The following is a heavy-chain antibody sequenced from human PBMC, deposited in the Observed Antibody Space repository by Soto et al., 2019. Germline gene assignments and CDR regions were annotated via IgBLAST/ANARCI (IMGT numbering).Heavy chain of an antibody. D-gene: IGHD2-15*01. CDR3: AREYCSGRSCYYLDY. J-gene: IGHJ4*02. CDR2: ISYDGSNK. Sequence: QVQLVESGGGVVQPGRSLRLSCAASGFTFRSYAMHWVRQAPGKGLEWVAVISYDGSNKYYADSVKGRFTISRYNSKNTLYLQMNSLRTEDTAVYYCAREYCSGRSCYYLDYWGQGTPVTVSS. V-gene: IGHV3-30-3*01. CDR1: GFTFRSYA.